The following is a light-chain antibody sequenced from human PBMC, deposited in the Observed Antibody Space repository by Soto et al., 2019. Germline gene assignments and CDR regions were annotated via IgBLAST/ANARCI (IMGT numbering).Light chain of an antibody. J-gene: IGLJ1*01. V-gene: IGLV2-23*02. Sequence: VLTQPASVSGSPGQSVTISCSGSDIGNYNLVSWYQHLPGRAPKLLIFEVTMWPSGISDRFSGSKSASTASLTISGLQAEDEGDYYCASYAGSRTYVFGSGTKV. CDR1: SDIGNYNL. CDR3: ASYAGSRTYV. CDR2: EVT.